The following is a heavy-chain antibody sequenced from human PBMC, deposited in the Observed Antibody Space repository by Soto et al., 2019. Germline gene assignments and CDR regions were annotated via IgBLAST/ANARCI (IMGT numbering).Heavy chain of an antibody. CDR3: ATWTLPLSWSWLQSAAGKFDY. V-gene: IGHV3-30-3*01. CDR1: EFSFNNYA. Sequence: QVHLVESGGGVVQPGRSLRVSCTASEFSFNNYAVHWVRQAPGEGLEWVALISSDGNNKYYQDSVKGRFTISRDHSNNTVYLQMHSLRLDDTAVYYCATWTLPLSWSWLQSAAGKFDYWGQGTLVTVSS. CDR2: ISSDGNNK. J-gene: IGHJ4*02. D-gene: IGHD3-10*01.